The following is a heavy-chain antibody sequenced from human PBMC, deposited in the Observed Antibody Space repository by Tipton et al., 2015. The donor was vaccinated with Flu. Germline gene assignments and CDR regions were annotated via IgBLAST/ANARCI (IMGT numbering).Heavy chain of an antibody. CDR2: IYSGGST. CDR3: ARFYCGGDCYSS. J-gene: IGHJ4*02. V-gene: IGHV3-53*01. CDR1: GFTVSSNY. D-gene: IGHD2-21*02. Sequence: SLRLSRAASGFTVSSNYMSWVRQAPGKGLEWVSVIYSGGSTYYADSVKGRFTISRDNSKNTLYLQMNSLRAEDTAVYYCARFYCGGDCYSSWGQGTLVTVSS.